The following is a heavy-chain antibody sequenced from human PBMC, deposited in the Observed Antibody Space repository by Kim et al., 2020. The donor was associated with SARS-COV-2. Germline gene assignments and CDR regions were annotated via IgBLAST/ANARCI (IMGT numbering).Heavy chain of an antibody. J-gene: IGHJ3*02. Sequence: DSVKGRFTISRDNSKNTLYLQMNSLRAEDTAVYYCAKELGSGWSNDAFDIWGQGTMVTVSS. CDR3: AKELGSGWSNDAFDI. V-gene: IGHV3-23*03. D-gene: IGHD6-19*01.